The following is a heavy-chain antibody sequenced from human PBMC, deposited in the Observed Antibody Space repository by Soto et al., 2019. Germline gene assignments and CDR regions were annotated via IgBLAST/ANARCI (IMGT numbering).Heavy chain of an antibody. CDR2: IYFDGITT. CDR3: ARERIGGHNIWTGRRGY. J-gene: IGHJ4*02. CDR1: GFTFNTHL. V-gene: IGHV3-74*01. Sequence: GGSLRLSCTASGFTFNTHLMHWVRQAPGKGLVWVSRIYFDGITTNYADSVKGRFTISRDNSKNTLYLQMNSLRAEDTAVYYCARERIGGHNIWTGRRGYWGRRTLVA. D-gene: IGHD3-9*01.